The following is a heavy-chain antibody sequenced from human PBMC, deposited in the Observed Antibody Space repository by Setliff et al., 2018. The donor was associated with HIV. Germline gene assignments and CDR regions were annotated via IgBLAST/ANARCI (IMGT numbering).Heavy chain of an antibody. CDR2: ISNDGTNK. D-gene: IGHD2-8*01. CDR3: ARLCLRCKGLIYDYMDV. Sequence: GGSLRLSCAASGFTFSSYAIHWVRQAPGKGLEWVAVISNDGTNKYYAESVEGRFAISRDNAKNTLSLQMNSLRAEDTALYHCARLCLRCKGLIYDYMDVWGKGTTVTVSS. CDR1: GFTFSSYA. V-gene: IGHV3-30*09. J-gene: IGHJ6*03.